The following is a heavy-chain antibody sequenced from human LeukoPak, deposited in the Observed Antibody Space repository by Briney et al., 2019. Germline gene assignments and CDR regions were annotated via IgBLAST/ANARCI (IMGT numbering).Heavy chain of an antibody. CDR3: TTRRQDGC. J-gene: IGHJ4*02. CDR1: GFTFSDAW. CDR2: IKSKIDGGTI. Sequence: GGSLRLSCVAPGFTFSDAWMSWVRKAPGKGLEWVGRIKSKIDGGTIDYGAPVKGRFTISRDDSRNTLYLQMNSLKTEDTAVYYCTTRRQDGCWGQGTLVTVS. D-gene: IGHD6-25*01. V-gene: IGHV3-15*01.